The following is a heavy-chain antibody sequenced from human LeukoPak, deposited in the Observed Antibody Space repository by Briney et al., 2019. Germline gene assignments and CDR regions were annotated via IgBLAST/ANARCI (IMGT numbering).Heavy chain of an antibody. J-gene: IGHJ4*02. CDR2: INPNSGGT. D-gene: IGHD2-21*02. Sequence: APMKVSCKASGYTFTGYYMHWVRQAPGQGLEWMGWINPNSGGTNYAQKFQGRVTMTRDTSISTAYMELSRLRSDDTAVYYCARLVVVTAIVGPFDYWGQGTLVTVSS. V-gene: IGHV1-2*02. CDR3: ARLVVVTAIVGPFDY. CDR1: GYTFTGYY.